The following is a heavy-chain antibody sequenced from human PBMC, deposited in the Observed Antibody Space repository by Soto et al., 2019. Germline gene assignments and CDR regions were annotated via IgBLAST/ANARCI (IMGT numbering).Heavy chain of an antibody. Sequence: SVKLSCKASGATFSIYSISWVRQAPGQGLEWMGGIIPIFGTANYAQKFQGRVTITADESTSTAYMELSSLRSEDTAVYYCARDRKRIAVAGASDYYYYYGMDFWGQGTTVTVSS. J-gene: IGHJ6*02. CDR2: IIPIFGTA. CDR3: ARDRKRIAVAGASDYYYYYGMDF. CDR1: GATFSIYS. D-gene: IGHD6-19*01. V-gene: IGHV1-69*13.